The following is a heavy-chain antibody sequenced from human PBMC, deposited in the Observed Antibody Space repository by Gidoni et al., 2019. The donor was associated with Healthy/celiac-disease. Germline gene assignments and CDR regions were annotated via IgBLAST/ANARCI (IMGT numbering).Heavy chain of an antibody. CDR3: AKDSRYSYGPYSYYYYGMDI. V-gene: IGHV3-30*18. CDR1: GFPFSRYG. Sequence: QVQLVESGGGVVQPGRSLRLSCAASGFPFSRYGLPWVRQAPGKGLEWVAVISYDGSNKYYVDSVKGRFTISRDNSKNTLYLQMNSLRAEDTAVYYCAKDSRYSYGPYSYYYYGMDIWGQGTTVTVSS. D-gene: IGHD5-18*01. CDR2: ISYDGSNK. J-gene: IGHJ6*02.